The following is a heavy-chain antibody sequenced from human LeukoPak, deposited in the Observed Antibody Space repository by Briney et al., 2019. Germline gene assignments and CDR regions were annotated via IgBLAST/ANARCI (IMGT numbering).Heavy chain of an antibody. CDR1: GFTFSNFW. V-gene: IGHV3-7*01. Sequence: QPGGSLRLSCTASGFTFSNFWMGWVRQAPGKGLEWVANIKQDETEKFYLGSVKGRFTISRDNAKNTLYLQMNSLRAEDTAVYYCARLSGYSSIDYWGQGALVTVSS. CDR3: ARLSGYSSIDY. J-gene: IGHJ4*02. CDR2: IKQDETEK. D-gene: IGHD6-13*01.